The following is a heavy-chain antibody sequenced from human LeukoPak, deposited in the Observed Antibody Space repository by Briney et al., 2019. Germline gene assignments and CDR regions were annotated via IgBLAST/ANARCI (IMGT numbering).Heavy chain of an antibody. CDR1: GVIFSDYW. V-gene: IGHV3-7*01. Sequence: GGSLRLSCEVSGVIFSDYWMSWVRQAPGKGLERVANIKQDGSEKYYVDSVKGRFTISRDNAKNSLYLQMNSLRAEDTAVYFCAREPLLWFGETTDYFDYWGQGTLVTVSS. J-gene: IGHJ4*02. D-gene: IGHD3-10*01. CDR3: AREPLLWFGETTDYFDY. CDR2: IKQDGSEK.